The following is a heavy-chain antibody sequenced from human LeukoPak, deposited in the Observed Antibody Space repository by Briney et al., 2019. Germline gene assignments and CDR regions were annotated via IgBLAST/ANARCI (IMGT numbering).Heavy chain of an antibody. D-gene: IGHD6-19*01. CDR1: GGSFSGYY. J-gene: IGHJ4*02. CDR3: AGVKTFGLAVAGVD. Sequence: PSETLSLTCAVYGGSFSGYYWSWIRQPPGKGLEWIGEINHSGSTNYNPSLKSRVTISVDTSKNQFSLKLSSVTAADTAVYYCAGVKTFGLAVAGVDWGQGTLVTVSS. V-gene: IGHV4-34*01. CDR2: INHSGST.